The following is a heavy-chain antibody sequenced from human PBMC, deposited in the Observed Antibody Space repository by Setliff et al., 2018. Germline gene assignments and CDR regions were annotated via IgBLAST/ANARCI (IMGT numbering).Heavy chain of an antibody. CDR1: GYTFTSYG. CDR3: ARTYCGGDCYPSPFDY. J-gene: IGHJ4*02. Sequence: ASVKVSCKASGYTFTSYGISWVRQAPGQGLEWMGWISAYNGNANYAQKLQGRVTMTTDTSTSTAYMELRSLRSDDTAVYYCARTYCGGDCYPSPFDYWGQGTLVTVSS. D-gene: IGHD2-21*02. V-gene: IGHV1-18*01. CDR2: ISAYNGNA.